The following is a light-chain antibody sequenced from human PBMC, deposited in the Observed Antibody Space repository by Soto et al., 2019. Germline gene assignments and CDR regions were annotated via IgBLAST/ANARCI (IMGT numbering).Light chain of an antibody. CDR3: QQYKSYPYT. CDR2: KAS. V-gene: IGKV1-5*03. J-gene: IGKJ2*01. CDR1: QSISSW. Sequence: DIQMTQSPSTLSTSVGDRVTITCRATQSISSWLAWYQQRPGKAPNLLIYKASNLQSGVPSRFSGSGSGTEFTLTISSLRPDDFATYYCQQYKSYPYTFGQGTKVDI.